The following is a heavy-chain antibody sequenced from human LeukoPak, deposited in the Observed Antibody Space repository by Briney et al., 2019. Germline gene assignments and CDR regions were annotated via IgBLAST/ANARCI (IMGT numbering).Heavy chain of an antibody. Sequence: SQSLSPTCTLSAGSITIISNGWGWIRHPPGKGLEWIGSIFYSGDAYYKTSLKSRVTISVDTSKNQFSLKLSSVAAADTAVYYCARLDGYCSGGSCYSVSFVDPWGQGTLVTVSS. CDR1: AGSITIISNG. J-gene: IGHJ5*02. CDR3: ARLDGYCSGGSCYSVSFVDP. CDR2: IFYSGDA. V-gene: IGHV4-39*01. D-gene: IGHD2-15*01.